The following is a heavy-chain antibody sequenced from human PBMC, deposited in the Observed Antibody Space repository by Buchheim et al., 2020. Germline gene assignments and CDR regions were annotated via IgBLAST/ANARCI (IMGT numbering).Heavy chain of an antibody. CDR2: ISTGGSTT. Sequence: EVQLVESGGTLVQPGGSLRLSCAASGFTFSSSSMSWVRQAPGKGLEWVSYISTGGSTTYYADSVKGRFTISRDNAKNSLYLPMNSLRDEDTAVYYCARDLLVVLWWGQGTL. D-gene: IGHD2-21*01. V-gene: IGHV3-48*02. J-gene: IGHJ4*02. CDR1: GFTFSSSS. CDR3: ARDLLVVLW.